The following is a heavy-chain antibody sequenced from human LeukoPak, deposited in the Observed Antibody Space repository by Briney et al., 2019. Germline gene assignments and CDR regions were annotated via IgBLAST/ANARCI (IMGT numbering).Heavy chain of an antibody. V-gene: IGHV3-48*04. J-gene: IGHJ4*02. CDR2: ISSSSSTI. D-gene: IGHD6-19*01. CDR1: GFTFSSYS. CDR3: VRGGVAGSLE. Sequence: GGSLRLSCAASGFTFSSYSMNWVRQAPGKGLEWVSYISSSSSTIYYADSVKGRFTISRDNAENSLYLQMNSLRAEDTAVYYCVRGGVAGSLEWGQGTLVTVSS.